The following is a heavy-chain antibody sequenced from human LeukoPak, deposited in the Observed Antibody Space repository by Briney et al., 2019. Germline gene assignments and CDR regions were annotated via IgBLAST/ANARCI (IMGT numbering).Heavy chain of an antibody. Sequence: SETLSLTCSVSGGSMNSYYWSWIRQSPGKGLEWIGYIYYSGSTNYNPSLKSRVTISVDASKNQFSLKLSSVTAADTAVYYCARHVWLQPFDYWGQGTLVTVSS. J-gene: IGHJ4*02. D-gene: IGHD3-9*01. CDR3: ARHVWLQPFDY. CDR2: IYYSGST. V-gene: IGHV4-59*08. CDR1: GGSMNSYY.